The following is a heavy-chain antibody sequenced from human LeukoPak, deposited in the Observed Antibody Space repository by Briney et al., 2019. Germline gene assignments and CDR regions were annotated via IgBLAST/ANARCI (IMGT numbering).Heavy chain of an antibody. CDR3: ARGTTITIFDY. CDR2: ISSSSGYI. V-gene: IGHV3-21*01. D-gene: IGHD4-11*01. CDR1: GFTFSSYT. Sequence: GGSLRLSCAASGFTFSSYTMNWVRQARGKGLEWVSSISSSSGYIYYADSVKGRFTISRDNAKNSLFLQMNSLRAEDTALYYCARGTTITIFDYWGQGTLVTVSS. J-gene: IGHJ4*02.